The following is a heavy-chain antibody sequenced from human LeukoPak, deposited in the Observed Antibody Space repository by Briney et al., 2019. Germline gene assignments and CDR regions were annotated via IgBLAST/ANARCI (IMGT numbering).Heavy chain of an antibody. CDR3: AREGSDYGDYRYNWFDP. Sequence: PSETLSLTCTVSVGSISSYYWSWIRQPPWKGLEWIGYIYYSGSTNYNPSLRSRVTISVDTSKNQFSLKLSSVTAADTAVYYCAREGSDYGDYRYNWFDPWGQGTLVTVSS. CDR1: VGSISSYY. J-gene: IGHJ5*02. CDR2: IYYSGST. V-gene: IGHV4-59*01. D-gene: IGHD4-17*01.